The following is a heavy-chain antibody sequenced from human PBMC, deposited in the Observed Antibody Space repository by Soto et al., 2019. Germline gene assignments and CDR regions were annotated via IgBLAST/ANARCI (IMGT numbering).Heavy chain of an antibody. CDR1: GYTFTSYG. V-gene: IGHV1-3*01. CDR3: ARVSGIAVAED. D-gene: IGHD6-19*01. J-gene: IGHJ4*02. CDR2: INAGNGNT. Sequence: QVQLVQSGAEVKKPGASVKVSCKASGYTFTSYGMHWVRQAPGQRLEWMGWINAGNGNTKYSQKFQGRVTITRDTSASTAYMELSSLRSEDTAVYYCARVSGIAVAEDWGQGTLVTVSS.